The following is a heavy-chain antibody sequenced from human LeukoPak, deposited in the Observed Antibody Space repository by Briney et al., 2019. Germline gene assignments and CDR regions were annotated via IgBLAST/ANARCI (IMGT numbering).Heavy chain of an antibody. J-gene: IGHJ5*02. CDR3: ARGPPYGWFDP. CDR1: GGSISSYY. CDR2: IYYSGST. Sequence: NPSETLSLTCTVSGGSISSYYWSWIRQPPGKGLEWIGYIYYSGSTNYNPSLKSRVTISVDTSKNQFSLKLSSVTAADTAVYYCARGPPYGWFDPWGQGTLVTVSS. V-gene: IGHV4-59*01. D-gene: IGHD3-10*01.